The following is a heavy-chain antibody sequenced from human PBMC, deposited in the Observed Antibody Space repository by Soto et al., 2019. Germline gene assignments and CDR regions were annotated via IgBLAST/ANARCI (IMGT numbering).Heavy chain of an antibody. CDR1: GFTFSNYA. V-gene: IGHV3-30-3*01. Sequence: QVQLVESGGGMVQPGRSLRHSCAASGFTFSNYAMHWVRQAPGKGLEWVAVVSYDGSKKYYVDSVQGRFTISRDTSSNTLYLQMNSLRPEDTAVYYCARDRGGAAALAYWGQGTLVTVSS. CDR2: VSYDGSKK. CDR3: ARDRGGAAALAY. D-gene: IGHD6-13*01. J-gene: IGHJ4*02.